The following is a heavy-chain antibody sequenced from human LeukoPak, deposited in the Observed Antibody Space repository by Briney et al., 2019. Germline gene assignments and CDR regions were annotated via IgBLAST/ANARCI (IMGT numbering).Heavy chain of an antibody. CDR1: GFNFDDYA. V-gene: IGHV3-43*02. Sequence: GGSLRLSCAASGFNFDDYAMHWVRQAPGKGVMCVSLMIGGGGNTYYTDSVEGLFTIYRDNSKNSLYLRMNSLRTADTALYYCAKDRYCTSSNCYSPFDYWGQGTLVTVSS. CDR3: AKDRYCTSSNCYSPFDY. J-gene: IGHJ4*02. D-gene: IGHD2-2*01. CDR2: MIGGGGNT.